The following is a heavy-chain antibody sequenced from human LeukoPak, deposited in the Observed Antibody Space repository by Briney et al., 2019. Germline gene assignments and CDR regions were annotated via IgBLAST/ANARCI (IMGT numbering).Heavy chain of an antibody. CDR3: ARDYVEMEPYYYYMDV. CDR2: INHSGST. D-gene: IGHD5-24*01. J-gene: IGHJ6*03. Sequence: SETLSLTCTVSGGFFSGYYWSWIRQPPGKGLEWIGEINHSGSTNYNPSLKSRVTISVDTSKNQFSLKLSSVTAADTAVYYCARDYVEMEPYYYYMDVWGKGTTVTVS. V-gene: IGHV4-34*01. CDR1: GGFFSGYY.